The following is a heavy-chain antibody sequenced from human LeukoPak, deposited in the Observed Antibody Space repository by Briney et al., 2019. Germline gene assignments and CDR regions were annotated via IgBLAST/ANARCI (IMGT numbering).Heavy chain of an antibody. D-gene: IGHD1-26*01. CDR1: GGSISSSSYY. J-gene: IGHJ4*02. V-gene: IGHV4-39*07. CDR2: IYYSGST. CDR3: ARVRVGATNPFDY. Sequence: SETLSLTCTVSGGSISSSSYYWGWIRQPPGKGLEWSGSIYYSGSTYYNPSLKSRVTISVDTSKNQFSLKLSSVTAADTAVYYCARVRVGATNPFDYWGQGTLVTVSS.